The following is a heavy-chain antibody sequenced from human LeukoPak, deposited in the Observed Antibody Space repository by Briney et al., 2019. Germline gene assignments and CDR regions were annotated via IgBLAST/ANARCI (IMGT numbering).Heavy chain of an antibody. Sequence: SQTLSLTCAVSGGSISSGSYSWSWIRQPPGKGLEWIGYIYPRGSTYYNPSLKSRVTISVDTSKNQFSLKLSSVTAADTAVYYCARKSGVVITRGFFDIWGQGTMVTVSS. CDR3: ARKSGVVITRGFFDI. CDR2: IYPRGST. J-gene: IGHJ3*02. V-gene: IGHV4-30-2*02. CDR1: GGSISSGSYS. D-gene: IGHD4-23*01.